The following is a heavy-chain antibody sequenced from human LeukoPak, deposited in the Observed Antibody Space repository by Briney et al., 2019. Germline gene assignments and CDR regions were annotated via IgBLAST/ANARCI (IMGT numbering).Heavy chain of an antibody. Sequence: ASVKVSCKASGYTFTSYGISWVRQAPGQGLEWMGWISAYNGNTNYAQKLQGRVTMTTDTSTSTAYMELRSLRSDDTAVYYCARVPRGYCYGPYYFDYWGQGTLVTVSS. CDR3: ARVPRGYCYGPYYFDY. CDR2: ISAYNGNT. CDR1: GYTFTSYG. D-gene: IGHD5-18*01. J-gene: IGHJ4*02. V-gene: IGHV1-18*01.